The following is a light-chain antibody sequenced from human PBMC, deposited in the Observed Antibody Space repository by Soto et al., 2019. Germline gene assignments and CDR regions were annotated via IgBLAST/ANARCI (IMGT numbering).Light chain of an antibody. Sequence: QSVLPQPPSAYGTPGQTIALSCSGGSSNIGSHTVNWYQQLPGTAPRLLIYSNTQRPSGVPDRVSGSKSGTSASLAISGLQSEYEGDYYCAAWDDSLNGVVFVGGTKVTVL. CDR1: SSNIGSHT. J-gene: IGLJ2*01. CDR2: SNT. CDR3: AAWDDSLNGVV. V-gene: IGLV1-44*01.